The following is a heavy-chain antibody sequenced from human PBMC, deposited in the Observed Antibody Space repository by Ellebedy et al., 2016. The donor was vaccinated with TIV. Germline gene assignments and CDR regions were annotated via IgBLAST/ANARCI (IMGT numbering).Heavy chain of an antibody. D-gene: IGHD5-12*01. CDR3: AKDRDTISFDY. CDR2: ISYDGSNK. V-gene: IGHV3-30*18. J-gene: IGHJ4*02. Sequence: GESLKISXAASGFTFSSYGMHWVRQAPGKGLEWVAVISYDGSNKYYADSVKGRFTISRDNSKNTLYLQMNSLRAEDTAVYYCAKDRDTISFDYWGQGTLVTVSS. CDR1: GFTFSSYG.